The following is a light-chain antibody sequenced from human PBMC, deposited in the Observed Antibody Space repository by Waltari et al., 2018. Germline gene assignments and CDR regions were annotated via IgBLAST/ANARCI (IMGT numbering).Light chain of an antibody. CDR1: SRDVGGYDY. V-gene: IGLV2-14*03. J-gene: IGLJ1*01. CDR2: DVS. Sequence: QSALTQPASVSGSPGQSITISCTGTSRDVGGYDYVSWYQHHPGHAPQLLIFDVSYRPSGVSTRFSGSKSGNTASLTISGLQAEDEADYSCSSYTSTSTLVFGSGTKVTVL. CDR3: SSYTSTSTLV.